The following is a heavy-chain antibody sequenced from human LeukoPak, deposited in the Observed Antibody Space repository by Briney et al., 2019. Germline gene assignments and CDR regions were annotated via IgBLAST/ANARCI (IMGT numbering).Heavy chain of an antibody. J-gene: IGHJ3*02. CDR2: MNPNSGNT. CDR3: ARGRGYSGHDSGGAFDI. D-gene: IGHD5-12*01. V-gene: IGHV1-8*01. CDR1: GYTFTSYD. Sequence: EASVKVSCKASGYTFTSYDINWVRQATGQGLEWMGWMNPNSGNTGYAQKFQGRVTMTRNTSISTAYMELSSLRSEDTAVYYCARGRGYSGHDSGGAFDIWGQGTMVTVSS.